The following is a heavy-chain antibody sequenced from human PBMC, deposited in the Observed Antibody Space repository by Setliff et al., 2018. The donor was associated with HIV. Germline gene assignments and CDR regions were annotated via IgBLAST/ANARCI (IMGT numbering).Heavy chain of an antibody. Sequence: ASVKVSCKASGFTFTGYYIHWVRQVPGQGLEWMGRLNPKYGDADYAQKFQGRVTMTRDTSISTAYVDLSSLTSDDTAVYYRARGRVRAAAIAGLDWFDFWGQGTLVTVSS. CDR3: ARGRVRAAAIAGLDWFDF. CDR2: LNPKYGDA. V-gene: IGHV1-2*06. CDR1: GFTFTGYY. J-gene: IGHJ5*01. D-gene: IGHD6-13*01.